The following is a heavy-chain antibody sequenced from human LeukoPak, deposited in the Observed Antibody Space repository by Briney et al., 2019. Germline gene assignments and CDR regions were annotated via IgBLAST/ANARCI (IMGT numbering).Heavy chain of an antibody. CDR2: INPNSGGT. CDR1: GYTFTGYY. Sequence: ASVTVSCKASGYTFTGYYMHWVRQAPGQGLEWMGWINPNSGGTNYAQKFQGRVTMTRDTSISTAYMELSRLRSDDTAVYYCARGPPHRSTSCYTCYYYMDVWGKGTTVTVSS. CDR3: ARGPPHRSTSCYTCYYYMDV. V-gene: IGHV1-2*02. D-gene: IGHD2-2*02. J-gene: IGHJ6*03.